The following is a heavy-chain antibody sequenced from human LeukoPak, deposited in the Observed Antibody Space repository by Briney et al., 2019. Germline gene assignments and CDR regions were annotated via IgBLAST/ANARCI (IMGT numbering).Heavy chain of an antibody. CDR1: GGSISSYY. J-gene: IGHJ3*02. V-gene: IGHV4-59*01. CDR3: ARGFYYDSSGYYVDAFDI. Sequence: SETLSLTCTVSGGSISSYYWSWIRQPPGKGLEWIGSIYYSGSTYYNPSLKSRVTISVDTSKNQFSLKLSSVTAADTAVYYCARGFYYDSSGYYVDAFDIWGQGTMVTVSS. CDR2: IYYSGST. D-gene: IGHD3-22*01.